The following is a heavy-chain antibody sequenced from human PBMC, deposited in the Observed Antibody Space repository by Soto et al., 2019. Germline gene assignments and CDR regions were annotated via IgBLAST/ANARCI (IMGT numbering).Heavy chain of an antibody. CDR3: GSVRPSGYGRS. J-gene: IGHJ5*02. CDR2: VYFSGNT. CDR1: GGSLSSYY. Sequence: PSETLSFTCTVSGGSLSSYYWTWIRQSPGKGLEWIGYVYFSGNTNYNPSLKSRVTISIDTSKNQFSLRLASVTAADTAFYYCGSVRPSGYGRSWGQGPRVAVSS. D-gene: IGHD6-25*01. V-gene: IGHV4-59*01.